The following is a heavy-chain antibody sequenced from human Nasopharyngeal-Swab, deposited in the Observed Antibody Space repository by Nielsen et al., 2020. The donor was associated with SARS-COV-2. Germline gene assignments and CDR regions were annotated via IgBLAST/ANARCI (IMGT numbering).Heavy chain of an antibody. V-gene: IGHV1-46*01. CDR1: GYTFTSYY. J-gene: IGHJ4*02. CDR2: INPSGGST. CDR3: ARVNYGSGSYLGGVDY. Sequence: ASVKVSCKAPGYTFTSYYMHWVRQAPGQGLEWMGIINPSGGSTSYAQKFQGRVTMTRDTSTSTVYMELSSLRSEDTAVYYCARVNYGSGSYLGGVDYWGQGTLVTVSS. D-gene: IGHD3-10*01.